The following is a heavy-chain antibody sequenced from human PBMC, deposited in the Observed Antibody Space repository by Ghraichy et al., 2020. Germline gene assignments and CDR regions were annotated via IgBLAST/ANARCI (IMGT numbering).Heavy chain of an antibody. CDR2: IYYSGST. V-gene: IGHV4-59*08. D-gene: IGHD5-12*01. Sequence: SETLSLTCTVSGGSISSYYWSWIRQPAGKGLEWIGYIYYSGSTNYNPSLKSRVTISVDTSKNQFSLKLSSVTAADTAVYYCARRGYSGYDNPFDYWGQGTLVTVSS. CDR1: GGSISSYY. J-gene: IGHJ4*02. CDR3: ARRGYSGYDNPFDY.